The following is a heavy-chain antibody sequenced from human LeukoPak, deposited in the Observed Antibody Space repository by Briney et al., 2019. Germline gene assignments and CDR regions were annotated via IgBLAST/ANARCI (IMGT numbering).Heavy chain of an antibody. CDR1: GGSFSGYY. D-gene: IGHD2-2*01. CDR3: ARGRGYQLPPHY. CDR2: INHSGST. J-gene: IGHJ4*02. Sequence: SETLSLTCAVYGGSFSGYYWSWIRQPPGKGLEWIGEINHSGSTNYNPSLKSRVTISVDTSKNQFSLKLSSVTAADTAVYYCARGRGYQLPPHYWGQGTLVTVSS. V-gene: IGHV4-34*01.